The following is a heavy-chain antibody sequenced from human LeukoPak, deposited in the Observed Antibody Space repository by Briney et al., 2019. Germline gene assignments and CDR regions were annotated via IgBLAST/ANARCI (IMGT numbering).Heavy chain of an antibody. CDR2: ISYDGSNK. CDR3: ARVGSGIAAAVRYFDY. J-gene: IGHJ4*02. Sequence: PGGSLRLSCAASGFTFSSYAMHWVRQAPGKGLEWVAVISYDGSNKYYADSVKGRFTISRDNSKNTLYLQMNSLRAEDTAVYYCARVGSGIAAAVRYFDYWGQGTLVTVSS. D-gene: IGHD6-13*01. CDR1: GFTFSSYA. V-gene: IGHV3-30-3*01.